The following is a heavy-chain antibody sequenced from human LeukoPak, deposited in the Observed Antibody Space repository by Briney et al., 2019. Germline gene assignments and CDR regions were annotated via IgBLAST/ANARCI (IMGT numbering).Heavy chain of an antibody. CDR1: GFTFSSYG. Sequence: GGFLRLSCAASGFTFSSYGMHWVRQAPGKGLEWVAVISYDGSNKYYADSVKGRFTISRDNSKNTLYLQMNSLRAEDTAVYYCAKESSRYGDYQVFDYWGQGTLVTVSS. CDR3: AKESSRYGDYQVFDY. CDR2: ISYDGSNK. D-gene: IGHD4-17*01. V-gene: IGHV3-30*18. J-gene: IGHJ4*02.